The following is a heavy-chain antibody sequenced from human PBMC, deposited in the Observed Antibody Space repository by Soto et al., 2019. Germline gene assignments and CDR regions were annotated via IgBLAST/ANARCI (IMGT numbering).Heavy chain of an antibody. CDR2: IYYSGST. CDR3: ATRTNYDYVWGSPRGAFDI. J-gene: IGHJ3*02. V-gene: IGHV4-30-4*01. Sequence: SETLSLTCTVSGGSISSGDYYWSWIRQPPGKGLEWIGYIYYSGSTYYNPSLKGRVTISVDTSKNQFSLKLSSVTAADTAVYYCATRTNYDYVWGSPRGAFDIWGQGTMVTVSS. CDR1: GGSISSGDYY. D-gene: IGHD3-16*01.